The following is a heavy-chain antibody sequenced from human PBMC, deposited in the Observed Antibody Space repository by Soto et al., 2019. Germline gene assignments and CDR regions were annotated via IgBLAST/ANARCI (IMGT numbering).Heavy chain of an antibody. D-gene: IGHD3-22*01. CDR3: ARTDSSGYYTNDCHY. Sequence: ASVKVSCKASGYTFTSYAMHWVRQAHGQRLEWMGWINAGNGNTKYSQKFQGRVTITRDTSASTAYMELSSLRSEDTAVYYCARTDSSGYYTNDCHYWGQGTLVTVSS. V-gene: IGHV1-3*01. CDR2: INAGNGNT. J-gene: IGHJ4*02. CDR1: GYTFTSYA.